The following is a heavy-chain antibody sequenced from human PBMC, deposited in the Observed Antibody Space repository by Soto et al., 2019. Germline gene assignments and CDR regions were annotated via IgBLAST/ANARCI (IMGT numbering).Heavy chain of an antibody. V-gene: IGHV4-31*03. CDR2: IYYSGST. CDR1: GGSISSGGYY. D-gene: IGHD3-9*01. CDR3: ARGSYDILTGYSINWFDP. J-gene: IGHJ5*02. Sequence: QGQLQESGPGLVKPSQTLSLTCTVSGGSISSGGYYWSWIRQHPGKGLEWIGYIYYSGSTYYNPSLKIRVTISVDTSKNLCSLKLSSVTATDTAVYYCARGSYDILTGYSINWFDPCGQGTLVTVSS.